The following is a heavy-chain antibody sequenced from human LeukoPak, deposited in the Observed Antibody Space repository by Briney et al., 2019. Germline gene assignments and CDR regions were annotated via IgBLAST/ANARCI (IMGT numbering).Heavy chain of an antibody. V-gene: IGHV1-69*13. CDR1: GGTFSSYA. D-gene: IGHD5-24*01. CDR3: ARMKEMATISDAFDI. CDR2: IIPIFGTA. J-gene: IGHJ3*02. Sequence: ASVKVSCKASGGTFSSYAISWVRQAPGQGLEWMGGIIPIFGTANYAQKFQGRVTITADESTSTAYMELSNLRSEDTAVYYCARMKEMATISDAFDIWGQGTMVTVSS.